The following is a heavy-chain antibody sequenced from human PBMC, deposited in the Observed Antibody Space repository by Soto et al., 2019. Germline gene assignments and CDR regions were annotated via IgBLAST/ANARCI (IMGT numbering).Heavy chain of an antibody. CDR1: GFTFSSYG. D-gene: IGHD3-3*01. Sequence: GGSLRLSCAASGFTFSSYGMHWVRQAPGKGLEWVAVISYDGSNKYYADSVKGRFTISRDNSKNTLYLQMNSLRAEDMAVYYCAKDFSYDFWSGYYTLAFYYYGMDVWGQGTTVTVSS. CDR2: ISYDGSNK. CDR3: AKDFSYDFWSGYYTLAFYYYGMDV. J-gene: IGHJ6*02. V-gene: IGHV3-30*18.